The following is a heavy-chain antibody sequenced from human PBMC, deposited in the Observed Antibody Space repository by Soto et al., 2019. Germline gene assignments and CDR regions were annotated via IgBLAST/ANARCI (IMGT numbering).Heavy chain of an antibody. CDR2: ISSSSSYI. V-gene: IGHV3-21*01. J-gene: IGHJ5*02. Sequence: GSLRLSCAASGFTFSSYSMNWVRQAPGKGLEWVSSISSSSSYIYYADSVKGRFTISRDNAKNSLYLQMNSLRAEDTAVYYCARGVNQNWFDPWGQGTLVTVSS. CDR1: GFTFSSYS. CDR3: ARGVNQNWFDP. D-gene: IGHD2-2*01.